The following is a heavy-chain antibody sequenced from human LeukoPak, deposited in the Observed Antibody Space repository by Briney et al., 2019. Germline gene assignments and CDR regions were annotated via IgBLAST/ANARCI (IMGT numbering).Heavy chain of an antibody. D-gene: IGHD5-18*01. J-gene: IGHJ4*02. CDR3: TRSGGGYTYGFDD. Sequence: SQTLSLTCAVSGGSISSGGYSWSWIRQPPGKGLEWIGYIYYSGSTYYNPSLKSRVTISVDTSKNQFSLKLSSVTAADTAVYYCTRSGGGYTYGFDDWGQGTLVTVSS. V-gene: IGHV4-30-4*07. CDR2: IYYSGST. CDR1: GGSISSGGYS.